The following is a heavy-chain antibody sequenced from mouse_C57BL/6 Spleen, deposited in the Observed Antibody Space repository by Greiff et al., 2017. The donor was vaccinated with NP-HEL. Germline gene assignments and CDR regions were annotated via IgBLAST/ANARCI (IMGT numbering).Heavy chain of an antibody. J-gene: IGHJ4*01. D-gene: IGHD2-4*01. CDR2: ISYDGSN. CDR3: ARGGGLRAMDY. CDR1: GYSITSGYY. V-gene: IGHV3-6*01. Sequence: VQLKQSGPGLVKPSQSLSLTCSVTGYSITSGYYWNWIRQFPGNKLEWMGYISYDGSNNYNPSLKNRISITRDTSKNQFFLKLNSVTTEDTATYYCARGGGLRAMDYWGQGTSVTVSS.